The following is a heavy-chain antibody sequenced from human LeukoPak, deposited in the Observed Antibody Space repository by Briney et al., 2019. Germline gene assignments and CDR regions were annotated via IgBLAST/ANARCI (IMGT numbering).Heavy chain of an antibody. CDR3: ARAVGSTNWGFDY. V-gene: IGHV1-69*13. D-gene: IGHD7-27*01. Sequence: SVTVSCTASGGTFSSYAISWVRQAPGQGLEWMGGIIPIFGTANYAQKFQGRVTITADESTSTAYMELSSLRSEDTAVYYCARAVGSTNWGFDYWGQGTLVTVSS. CDR2: IIPIFGTA. J-gene: IGHJ4*02. CDR1: GGTFSSYA.